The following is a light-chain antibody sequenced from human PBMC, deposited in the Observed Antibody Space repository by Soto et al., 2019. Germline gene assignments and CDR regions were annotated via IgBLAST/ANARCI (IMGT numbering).Light chain of an antibody. CDR2: AAS. J-gene: IGKJ3*01. CDR3: QQSYSTPIT. V-gene: IGKV1-39*01. CDR1: QSISSY. Sequence: DIQMTQSPSSLSASVGDRVPITCRASQSISSYLNGYQQKPGKAPKLLIYAASSLQSGVPSRFSGSGSGTDFTLTISSLQPEDFATYYCQQSYSTPITFGPGTKVDIK.